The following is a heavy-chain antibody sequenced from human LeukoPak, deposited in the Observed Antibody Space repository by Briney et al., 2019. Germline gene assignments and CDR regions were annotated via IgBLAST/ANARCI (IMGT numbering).Heavy chain of an antibody. D-gene: IGHD6-13*01. J-gene: IGHJ4*02. V-gene: IGHV3-21*01. CDR2: ISSSSSYI. Sequence: GGSLRLSCAASGFTFSSYSMNWVRQAPGKGLEWVSSISSSSSYIYYADSVKGRFTISRDNAKSSLYLQMNSLRAEDTAVYYCARESKGSSTIDYWGQGTLVTVSS. CDR1: GFTFSSYS. CDR3: ARESKGSSTIDY.